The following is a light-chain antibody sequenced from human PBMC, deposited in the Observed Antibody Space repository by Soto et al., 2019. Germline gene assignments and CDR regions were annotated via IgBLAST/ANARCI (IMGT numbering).Light chain of an antibody. V-gene: IGKV3-20*01. CDR1: QSVSSSY. J-gene: IGKJ2*01. CDR2: GAS. Sequence: EIVLTQSPGTLSLSPGERTTLSCRASQSVSSSYLAWYQHKPGQAARLLIYGASSRATGIPDRFSGSGAGGDFTLPIISLQHHDYAVYYCQQEGSSPPYTFGQGTKLEIK. CDR3: QQEGSSPPYT.